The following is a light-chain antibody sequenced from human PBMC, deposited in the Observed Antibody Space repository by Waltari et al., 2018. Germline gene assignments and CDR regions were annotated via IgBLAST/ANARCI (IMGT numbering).Light chain of an antibody. CDR1: SSDIGY. Sequence: QSALTQPRPVSGSPGQSVTISCTATSSDIGYVSWYQQHPGKAPQLMIYDVLKRPSGVPDRFSGSKSGGTASLTISGLQAEDEADYYCCLSAGTYTSYVFGTGTKVAVL. V-gene: IGLV2-11*01. CDR2: DVL. CDR3: CLSAGTYTSYV. J-gene: IGLJ1*01.